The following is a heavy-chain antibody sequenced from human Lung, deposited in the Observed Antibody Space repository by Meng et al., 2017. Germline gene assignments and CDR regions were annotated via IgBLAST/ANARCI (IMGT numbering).Heavy chain of an antibody. J-gene: IGHJ2*01. CDR1: GASISSSNYY. CDR3: ARGQKGYFDL. CDR2: IYNSGST. Sequence: RPGHWKPSQTLPLTCTVSGASISSSNYYWSWIRQPPGKGLEWSGHIYNSGSTHYNPSLKSRITISVDTSKNQFSLKLSSVTAADTAVYYCARGQKGYFDLWGRGTLVTGSS. V-gene: IGHV4-30-4*01.